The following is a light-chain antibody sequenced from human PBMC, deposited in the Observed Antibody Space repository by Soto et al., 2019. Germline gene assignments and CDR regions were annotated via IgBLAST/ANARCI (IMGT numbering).Light chain of an antibody. Sequence: QSALTQPPSASGTPGQRVTIPCSGSSSNVGSNTVNWYQQLPGTAPKLLIYSNNQWPSGVPDRFSGSKSGTSASLAISGLQSGDEADYYCAAWDDSLNAYVFATGTKVTVL. CDR3: AAWDDSLNAYV. CDR2: SNN. V-gene: IGLV1-44*01. CDR1: SSNVGSNT. J-gene: IGLJ1*01.